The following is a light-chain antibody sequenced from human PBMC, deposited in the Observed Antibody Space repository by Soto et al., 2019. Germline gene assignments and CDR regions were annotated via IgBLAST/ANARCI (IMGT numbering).Light chain of an antibody. CDR2: DAS. CDR3: EQRSNWPPFT. Sequence: EIVLTQSPATLSLSPGERATLSCRASQSVSTYLVWYQQKPGQAPRLLIYDASTRATGIPARFSGIWSGTDFTLTISSLEPEDFAVYYCEQRSNWPPFTFGHGTKVDIK. J-gene: IGKJ3*01. V-gene: IGKV3-11*01. CDR1: QSVSTY.